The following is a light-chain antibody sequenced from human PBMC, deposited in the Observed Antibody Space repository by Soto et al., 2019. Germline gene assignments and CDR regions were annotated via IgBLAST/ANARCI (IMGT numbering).Light chain of an antibody. CDR2: VAS. CDR1: QGISNY. J-gene: IGKJ1*01. V-gene: IGKV1-27*01. CDR3: QKYNSAPWT. Sequence: DIQMTQSPSSLSASVGDRVTITCRASQGISNYLAWYQQQPGKVPKLLIYVASTLQSGVPSRFSGSGSGTDFTLTNSSLQPEDVATYYCQKYNSAPWTFGQGTKVEIK.